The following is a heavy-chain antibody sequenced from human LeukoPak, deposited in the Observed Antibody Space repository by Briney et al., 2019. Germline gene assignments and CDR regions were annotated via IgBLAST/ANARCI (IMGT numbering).Heavy chain of an antibody. Sequence: GGSLRLSCAASGFTLSSYAMSWVRQAPGKGLEWVSAISGSGGSTYYADSVKGRFTISRDNSKNMLYLQMNSLRAEDTAVYYCAKARITIFGKFDYWGQGTLVTVSS. J-gene: IGHJ4*02. CDR2: ISGSGGST. CDR1: GFTLSSYA. CDR3: AKARITIFGKFDY. D-gene: IGHD3-3*01. V-gene: IGHV3-23*01.